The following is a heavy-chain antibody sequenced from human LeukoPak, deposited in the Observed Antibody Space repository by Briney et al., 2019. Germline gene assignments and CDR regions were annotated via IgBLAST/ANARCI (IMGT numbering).Heavy chain of an antibody. CDR3: ARDVAAADRIYYYYGMDV. V-gene: IGHV4-59*01. D-gene: IGHD6-13*01. J-gene: IGHJ6*02. Sequence: SETLSLTCTVSGGSISSYHWSWIRQLPGKGLEWIGYIYYSGSTNYNPSLKSRVTISVDTSKNQFSLKLSSVTAADTAVYYCARDVAAADRIYYYYGMDVWGQGTTVTVSS. CDR2: IYYSGST. CDR1: GGSISSYH.